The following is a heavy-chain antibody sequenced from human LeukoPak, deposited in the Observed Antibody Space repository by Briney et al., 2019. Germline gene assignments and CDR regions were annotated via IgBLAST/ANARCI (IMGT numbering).Heavy chain of an antibody. CDR1: GDSISSGDYY. D-gene: IGHD6-25*01. CDR2: ISSSGST. CDR3: ARFIRLQKTYYYYYYMDV. Sequence: SETLSLTCTVSGDSISSGDYYWSWIRQPAGEGLEWIGRISSSGSTNYNPSLKSRVTISVDTSKNQFSLKLSSVTAADTAVYYCARFIRLQKTYYYYYYMDVWGKGTTVTVSS. J-gene: IGHJ6*03. V-gene: IGHV4-61*02.